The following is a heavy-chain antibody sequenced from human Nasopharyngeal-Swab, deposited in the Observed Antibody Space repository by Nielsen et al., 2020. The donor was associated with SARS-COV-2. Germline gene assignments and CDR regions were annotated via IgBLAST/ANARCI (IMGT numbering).Heavy chain of an antibody. V-gene: IGHV3-30*03. Sequence: GGSLRLSCAGSGFTFSSYGMNWVRQAPGKGLEWVAVMSNDGNYKFYADSVKGRFTISRDNSKNTLYPQMNSLRAEGTAVYYCARDNGYCSGDACYLGGWLDPWGQGTLVTVSS. CDR1: GFTFSSYG. CDR2: MSNDGNYK. CDR3: ARDNGYCSGDACYLGGWLDP. J-gene: IGHJ5*02. D-gene: IGHD2-15*01.